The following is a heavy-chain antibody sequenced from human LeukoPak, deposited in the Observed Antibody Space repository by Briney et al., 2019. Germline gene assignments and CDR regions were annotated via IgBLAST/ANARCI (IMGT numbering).Heavy chain of an antibody. Sequence: PGGSLRLSCAASGFTVSSNYMSWVRQAPGKGLEWVSVIYSGGSTYYADSVKGRFPISRDNSKNTLYLQMNSLRAEDTAVYYCARDRYCSSTSCYFGYFDYWGQGTLVTVSS. CDR2: IYSGGST. J-gene: IGHJ4*02. CDR1: GFTVSSNY. V-gene: IGHV3-66*01. D-gene: IGHD2-2*01. CDR3: ARDRYCSSTSCYFGYFDY.